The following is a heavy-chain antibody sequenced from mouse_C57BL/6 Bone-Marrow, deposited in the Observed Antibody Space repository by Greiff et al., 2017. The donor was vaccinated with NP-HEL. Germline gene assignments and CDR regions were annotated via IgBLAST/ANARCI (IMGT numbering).Heavy chain of an antibody. CDR2: INPYNGGT. J-gene: IGHJ1*03. CDR3: ASKSDYYGSSRGYFDV. CDR1: GYTFTDYY. V-gene: IGHV1-19*01. D-gene: IGHD1-1*01. Sequence: EVQVVESGPVLVKPGASVKMSCKASGYTFTDYYMNWVKQRHGKSLEWIGAINPYNGGTSYNQKFKGKATLTVDKSSSTAYMELNSLTSEDSAVYYCASKSDYYGSSRGYFDVWGTGTTVTVSS.